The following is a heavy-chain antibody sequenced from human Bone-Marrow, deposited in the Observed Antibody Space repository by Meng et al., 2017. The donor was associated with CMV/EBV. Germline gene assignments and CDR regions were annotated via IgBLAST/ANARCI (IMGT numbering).Heavy chain of an antibody. CDR2: ITKDGINT. V-gene: IGHV3-23*01. Sequence: GESLKISCAASGFSFSSYTMNWVRQAPGKGLEWVSAITKDGINTYYADSVKGRFTISRDNSKNTLYLRMNSLRAEDTAVYYCAAEKYNWNDARSQFDYWGQGTLVTVSS. CDR1: GFSFSSYT. CDR3: AAEKYNWNDARSQFDY. D-gene: IGHD1-1*01. J-gene: IGHJ4*02.